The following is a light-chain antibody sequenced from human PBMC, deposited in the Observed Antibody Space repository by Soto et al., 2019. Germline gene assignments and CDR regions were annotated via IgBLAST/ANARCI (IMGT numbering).Light chain of an antibody. J-gene: IGLJ1*01. CDR3: SSYTSRSTHI. Sequence: QSALTQPASVSGSPGQSITISCTGTSSDVGGYNYVSWSQQHPGKAPKLIIYDVSNRPSGVSNRFSGSKSGNTASLTISGLQAEDEADYYCSSYTSRSTHIFGTGTKLTVL. CDR2: DVS. V-gene: IGLV2-14*03. CDR1: SSDVGGYNY.